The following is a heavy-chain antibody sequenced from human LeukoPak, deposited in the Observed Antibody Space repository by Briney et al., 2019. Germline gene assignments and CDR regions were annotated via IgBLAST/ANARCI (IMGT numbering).Heavy chain of an antibody. Sequence: HPGRSLRPSCAASGFTFSNYGMHWVRQAPGKGLEWVAVIWSDGNNRYYADSVKGRFIFSRDNSKNTLSLQMNSLRAEDTAVYYCVKERGPFDGFDIWGQGTMVTVFS. CDR1: GFTFSNYG. J-gene: IGHJ3*02. V-gene: IGHV3-33*06. CDR2: IWSDGNNR. CDR3: VKERGPFDGFDI.